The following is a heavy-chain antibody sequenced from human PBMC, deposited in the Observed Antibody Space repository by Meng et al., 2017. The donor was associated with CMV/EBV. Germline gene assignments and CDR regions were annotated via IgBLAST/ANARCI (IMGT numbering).Heavy chain of an antibody. J-gene: IGHJ6*02. CDR3: ARAGRIAAAGAYYYYGMDV. Sequence: GESLRLSCAASGFTFSSYGMHWVRQAPGKGLEWVAFIRYDGSNKYYADSVKGRFTISRDNSKNTLYLQMNSLRAEDTAVYYCARAGRIAAAGAYYYYGMDVWGQGTTVTVSS. V-gene: IGHV3-30*02. CDR2: IRYDGSNK. D-gene: IGHD6-13*01. CDR1: GFTFSSYG.